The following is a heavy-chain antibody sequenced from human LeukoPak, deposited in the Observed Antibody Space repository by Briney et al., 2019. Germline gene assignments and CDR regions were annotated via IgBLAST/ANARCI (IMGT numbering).Heavy chain of an antibody. Sequence: GESLKISCKGSGYSFTSYWIGWVRQLPGKGLEWMGIIYPGDSDTRYSPSFQGQVTISADKSISTAYLQWSSLKASDTAMYYCARGGRYSSGWYPGGYWGQGTLVTVSS. CDR2: IYPGDSDT. J-gene: IGHJ4*02. D-gene: IGHD6-19*01. CDR3: ARGGRYSSGWYPGGY. V-gene: IGHV5-51*01. CDR1: GYSFTSYW.